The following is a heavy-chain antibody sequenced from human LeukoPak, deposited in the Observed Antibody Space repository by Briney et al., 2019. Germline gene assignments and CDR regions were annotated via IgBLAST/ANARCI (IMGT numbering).Heavy chain of an antibody. CDR3: ATARCEPTFDY. V-gene: IGHV3-43*02. J-gene: IGHJ4*02. D-gene: IGHD5-24*01. CDR1: GFTFDDYG. CDR2: INENGDIA. Sequence: GGSLRLSCAASGFTFDDYGMHWVRQGPGKGLEGVSLINENGDIAYYGDSVRGRFTFSRDNAKNSLYLQMNSLTTAHTALYYCATARCEPTFDYGGQGTLVTVS.